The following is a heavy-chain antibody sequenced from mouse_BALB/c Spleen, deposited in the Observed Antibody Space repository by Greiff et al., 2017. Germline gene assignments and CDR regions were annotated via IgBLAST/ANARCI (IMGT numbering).Heavy chain of an antibody. CDR3: AREERDYAMDY. V-gene: IGHV5-17*02. J-gene: IGHJ4*01. CDR1: GFTFSSFG. CDR2: ISSGSSTI. Sequence: EVKLMESGGGLVQPGGSRKLSCAASGFTFSSFGMHWVRQAPEKGLEWVAYISSGSSTIYYADTVKGRFTISRDNPKNTLFLQMTSLRSEDTAMYYCAREERDYAMDYWGQGTSVTVSS.